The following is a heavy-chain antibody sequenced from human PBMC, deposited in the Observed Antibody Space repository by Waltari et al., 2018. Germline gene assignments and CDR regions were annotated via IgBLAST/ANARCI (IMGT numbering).Heavy chain of an antibody. CDR1: GFTFSSYS. CDR3: ARDLTTVTSYYYYYYYMDV. J-gene: IGHJ6*03. Sequence: EVQLVESGGGLVKPAGSLRLSCAASGFTFSSYSMNWVRQAPGKGLEWVSSMSSSSSYIYYADSVKGRFTISRDNAKNSLYLQMNSLRAEDTAVYYCARDLTTVTSYYYYYYYMDVWGKGTTVTVSS. V-gene: IGHV3-21*01. D-gene: IGHD4-4*01. CDR2: MSSSSSYI.